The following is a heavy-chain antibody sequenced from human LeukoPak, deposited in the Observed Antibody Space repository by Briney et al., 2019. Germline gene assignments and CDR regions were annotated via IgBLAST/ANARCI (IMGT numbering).Heavy chain of an antibody. CDR2: TSGSGENS. CDR3: ANGAAAGTPTIGDY. D-gene: IGHD6-13*01. CDR1: GFTFSNYG. V-gene: IGHV3-23*01. J-gene: IGHJ4*02. Sequence: GGSLRLSCAASGFTFSNYGMSWVRQAPGKGLEWVSVTSGSGENSYYADSVKGRFTISRDNFKNTLYLQMNSLRAEDTGVYYCANGAAAGTPTIGDYWGQGTLVTVSS.